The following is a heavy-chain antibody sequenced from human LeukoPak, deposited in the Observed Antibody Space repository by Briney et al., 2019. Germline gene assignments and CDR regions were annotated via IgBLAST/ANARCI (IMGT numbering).Heavy chain of an antibody. J-gene: IGHJ5*02. V-gene: IGHV3-23*01. CDR1: GFTFSSYA. Sequence: GGSLRLSCAASGFTFSSYAMSWVRQAPGKGLEWVSAISGSGGSTYYADSVKGRFTISRDNSMNTLYLQMNSLRAEDTAVYYCAKDGRYFDWLFSNWFDPWGQGTLVTVSS. D-gene: IGHD3-9*01. CDR3: AKDGRYFDWLFSNWFDP. CDR2: ISGSGGST.